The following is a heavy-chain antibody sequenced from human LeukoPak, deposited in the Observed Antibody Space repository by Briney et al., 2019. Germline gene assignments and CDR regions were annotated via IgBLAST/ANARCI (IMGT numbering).Heavy chain of an antibody. V-gene: IGHV1-69*04. CDR1: GGTFSSYV. CDR3: AREGRRVGLEPDYYYYYGMDV. J-gene: IGHJ6*02. D-gene: IGHD1-1*01. Sequence: GASVKVSCKASGGTFSSYVISWVRQAPGQGLQWMGRIIPILDIANYAQKFQGRVTITADKSTSTAYMELSSLRSEDTAVYYCAREGRRVGLEPDYYYYYGMDVWGQGTTVTVSS. CDR2: IIPILDIA.